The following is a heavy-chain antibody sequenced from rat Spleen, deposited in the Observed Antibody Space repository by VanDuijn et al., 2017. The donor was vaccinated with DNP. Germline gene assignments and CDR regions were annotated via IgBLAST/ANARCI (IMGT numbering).Heavy chain of an antibody. CDR2: INTDGGST. Sequence: EVQLVETGGGLVQPGRSLKLSCVASEITFSNYWMTWIRQAPGKGLEWVASINTDGGSTYYPDSVKGRFTISRDNAKNTVYLQMSSLKSEDSATYYCAKDWDGGYAMDAWGQGTSVTVSS. CDR3: AKDWDGGYAMDA. V-gene: IGHV5-58*01. D-gene: IGHD1-11*01. CDR1: EITFSNYW. J-gene: IGHJ4*01.